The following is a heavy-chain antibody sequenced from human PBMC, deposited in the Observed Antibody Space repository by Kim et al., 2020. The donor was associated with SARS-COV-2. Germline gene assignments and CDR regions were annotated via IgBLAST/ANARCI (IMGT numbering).Heavy chain of an antibody. D-gene: IGHD3-22*01. Sequence: GESLKISCKGSGYSFTSYWIGWVRQMPGKGLEWMGIIYPGDSDTRYSPSFQGQVTISADKSISTAYLQWSSLKASDTAMYYCARPKSYYDSSGYYYYWYFDLWGRGTLVTVSS. CDR3: ARPKSYYDSSGYYYYWYFDL. CDR1: GYSFTSYW. CDR2: IYPGDSDT. V-gene: IGHV5-51*01. J-gene: IGHJ2*01.